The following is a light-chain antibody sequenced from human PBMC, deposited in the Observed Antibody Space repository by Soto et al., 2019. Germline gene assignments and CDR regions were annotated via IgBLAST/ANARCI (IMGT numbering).Light chain of an antibody. CDR2: GAS. CDR1: QSVSSD. J-gene: IGKJ1*01. Sequence: ELVMTPSPATLSVSPGERATLSCRASQSVSSDFAWYQQKPGQAPRLLIYGASSRATGIPARFSGSGSGTDFTLTISSLEPEDFAVYYCQQRSNWLTWTFGQGTKVDIK. CDR3: QQRSNWLTWT. V-gene: IGKV3-11*01.